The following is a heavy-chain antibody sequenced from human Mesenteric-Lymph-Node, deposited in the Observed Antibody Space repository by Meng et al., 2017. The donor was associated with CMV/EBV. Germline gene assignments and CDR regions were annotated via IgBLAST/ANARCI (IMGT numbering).Heavy chain of an antibody. Sequence: ESLKISCAASGFTFSGYAMSWVRQAPGKGLEWVSLIYSGGSTTYYADSVKGRFTISRDNSRNTLYLQMNSLRAEDTAVYYCAKLGDFWSGYYPYFDWWGQGTLVTVSS. V-gene: IGHV3-23*03. CDR1: GFTFSGYA. CDR2: IYSGGSTT. D-gene: IGHD3-3*01. CDR3: AKLGDFWSGYYPYFDW. J-gene: IGHJ4*02.